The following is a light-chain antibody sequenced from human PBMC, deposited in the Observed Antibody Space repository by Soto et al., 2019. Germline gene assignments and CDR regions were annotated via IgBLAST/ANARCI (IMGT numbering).Light chain of an antibody. CDR2: GAS. J-gene: IGKJ4*01. V-gene: IGKV3-15*01. CDR1: QSFRSSF. CDR3: QQYSNWPLT. Sequence: EIVMTQSPGTLSVSPGERATLSCRASQSFRSSFLAWYQQKPGQAPSLLIYGASTRATGIPARFSGSGSGTEFTLTINSLQSEDFAVYYCQQYSNWPLTFGGGTKVDI.